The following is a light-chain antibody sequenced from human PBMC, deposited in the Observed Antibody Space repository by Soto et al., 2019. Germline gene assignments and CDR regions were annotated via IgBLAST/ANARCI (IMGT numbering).Light chain of an antibody. CDR1: QGISSY. CDR2: AAS. J-gene: IGKJ1*01. CDR3: QQYYSYPTWT. Sequence: AIRMTQSPSSLSASTGDRVTITCRASQGISSYLAWYQQKPGKAPKLLIYAASTLQSGFPSRFSGSGSGTDFTLTISCLQSEDFATYYCQQYYSYPTWTFGQGTKVEIK. V-gene: IGKV1-8*01.